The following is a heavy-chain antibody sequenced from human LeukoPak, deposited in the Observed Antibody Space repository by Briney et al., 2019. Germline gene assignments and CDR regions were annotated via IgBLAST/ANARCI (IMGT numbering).Heavy chain of an antibody. Sequence: GGSLRLSCAASGFTFSSYGMHWVRQAPGKGLEWVAVISYDGSNKYYADSVKGRFTISRDKSKNTLYLQMNSLRAEDTAVYYCAKDLWRYCSGGSCYTDYWGQGTLVTVSS. D-gene: IGHD2-15*01. J-gene: IGHJ4*02. CDR1: GFTFSSYG. CDR2: ISYDGSNK. CDR3: AKDLWRYCSGGSCYTDY. V-gene: IGHV3-30*18.